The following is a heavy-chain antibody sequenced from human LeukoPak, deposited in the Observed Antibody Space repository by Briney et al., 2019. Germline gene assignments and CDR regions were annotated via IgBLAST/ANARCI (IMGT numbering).Heavy chain of an antibody. CDR3: ARGSPTYYYDSSGYYY. V-gene: IGHV3-7*01. D-gene: IGHD3-22*01. Sequence: PGGSLRLSCAASGFTFSSYSMSWVRQAPGKGLEWVANIKQDGSEKYYVDSVKGRFTISRDNAKNSLYLQMNSLRAEDTAVYYCARGSPTYYYDSSGYYYWGQGTLVTVSS. CDR1: GFTFSSYS. J-gene: IGHJ4*02. CDR2: IKQDGSEK.